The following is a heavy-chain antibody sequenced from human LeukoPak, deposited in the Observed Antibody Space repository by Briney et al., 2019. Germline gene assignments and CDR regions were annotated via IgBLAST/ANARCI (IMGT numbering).Heavy chain of an antibody. J-gene: IGHJ4*02. V-gene: IGHV3-23*01. Sequence: GRSLRLSCAASGFTFSSYAMSWVGHAPGTGLEWVSSISGSGGSTYYADSVEGRFTDCRDNSKNTLYLQMNSLRAEDTAVYYCAKGTDRYRYYFDYWGQGTLVTVSS. CDR1: GFTFSSYA. CDR3: AKGTDRYRYYFDY. CDR2: ISGSGGST. D-gene: IGHD3-9*01.